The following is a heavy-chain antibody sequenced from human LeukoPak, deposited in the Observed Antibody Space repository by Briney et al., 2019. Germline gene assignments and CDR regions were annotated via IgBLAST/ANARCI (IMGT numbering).Heavy chain of an antibody. CDR1: GGTFSSYA. D-gene: IGHD5-18*01. J-gene: IGHJ4*02. CDR2: IIPIFGTA. CDR3: ARGYSYGFSAPTYYFDY. Sequence: SVKVSCKASGGTFSSYAISWVRQAPGQGLEWMGGIIPIFGTANYAQKFQGRVTITADESTSTAYMELSSLRSEDTAVYYCARGYSYGFSAPTYYFDYWGQGTLVTVSS. V-gene: IGHV1-69*13.